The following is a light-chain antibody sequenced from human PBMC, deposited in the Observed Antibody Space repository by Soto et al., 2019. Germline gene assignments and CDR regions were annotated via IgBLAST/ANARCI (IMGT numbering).Light chain of an antibody. CDR3: QQYNHYSTCT. V-gene: IGKV1-5*01. CDR2: NAS. J-gene: IGKJ1*01. Sequence: DIQLTQSPSTLSAAVGDRVTIACRASQSIGWYLAWYQQKPGKAPKVLIWNASTLHSGVPSRFRGSGSGTAFALTISSLQPDDFATYYCQQYNHYSTCTFGPGTKVEVK. CDR1: QSIGWY.